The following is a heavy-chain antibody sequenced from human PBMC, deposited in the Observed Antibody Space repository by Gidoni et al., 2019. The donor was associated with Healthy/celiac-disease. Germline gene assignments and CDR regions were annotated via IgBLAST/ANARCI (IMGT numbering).Heavy chain of an antibody. J-gene: IGHJ4*02. CDR3: AREAGYYDISFDY. V-gene: IGHV4-61*01. CDR1: GGSVSSGSYY. CDR2: IYYSGST. D-gene: IGHD3-9*01. Sequence: QVQLQESGPGLVKPSETLSLTCTVSGGSVSSGSYYWSWLRQPPGKGLEWIGYIYYSGSTNYNPSLKSRVTISVDTSKNQFSLKLSSVTAADTAVYYCAREAGYYDISFDYWGQGTLVTVSS.